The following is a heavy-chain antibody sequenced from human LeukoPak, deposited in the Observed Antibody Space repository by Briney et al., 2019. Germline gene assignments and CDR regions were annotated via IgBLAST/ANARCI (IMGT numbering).Heavy chain of an antibody. V-gene: IGHV3-74*01. J-gene: IGHJ4*02. CDR3: GRDIATAVDY. CDR1: GFTFSSYW. Sequence: GGSLRLSCAASGFTFSSYWMHWVRQPPGKGLVWVSRINSDGSSTTYADSVKGRFTISRDNAKNTLYLQMNSLRAEDTAIYYCGRDIATAVDYWGLGTLVTVSS. D-gene: IGHD6-13*01. CDR2: INSDGSST.